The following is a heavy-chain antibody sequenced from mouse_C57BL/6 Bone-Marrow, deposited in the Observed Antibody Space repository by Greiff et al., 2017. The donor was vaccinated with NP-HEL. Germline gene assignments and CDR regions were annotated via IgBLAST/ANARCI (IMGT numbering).Heavy chain of an antibody. Sequence: EVKLVESEGGLVQPGSSMKLSCTASGFTFSDYYMAWVRQVPEKGLEWVANINYDGSSTYYLDSLKSRFIISRDNAKNILYLQMSSLKSEDTATYYCARERYYDYDDGRLLDYWGQGTTLTVSS. CDR3: ARERYYDYDDGRLLDY. V-gene: IGHV5-16*01. D-gene: IGHD2-4*01. CDR1: GFTFSDYY. J-gene: IGHJ2*01. CDR2: INYDGSST.